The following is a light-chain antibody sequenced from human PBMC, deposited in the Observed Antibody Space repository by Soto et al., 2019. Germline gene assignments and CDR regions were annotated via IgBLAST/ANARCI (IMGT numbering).Light chain of an antibody. V-gene: IGLV2-14*03. J-gene: IGLJ2*01. CDR1: RSDVGGYKF. Sequence: QSALTQSASVSGSPGQSVTISCTGTRSDVGGYKFVSWYQYHPGKAPKLLLYDVGYRPLGVSTRFSGSKSGNTASLTISGLQAEDEADYYCSSYTGSSTVIFGGGTKLTVL. CDR2: DVG. CDR3: SSYTGSSTVI.